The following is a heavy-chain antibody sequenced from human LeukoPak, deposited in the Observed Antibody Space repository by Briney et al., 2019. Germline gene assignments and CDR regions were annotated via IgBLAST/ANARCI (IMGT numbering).Heavy chain of an antibody. CDR3: ARVYLERLTAGYFDH. Sequence: PGGSLRLSCAASGFAVSSNHMNWVRQAPGKGLEWVSVIFNGGSTYYADSVKGRFTISRDNSKNTLYLQMNSLRDEDSAAYYCARVYLERLTAGYFDHWGQGTWVTVSP. D-gene: IGHD2-8*01. CDR1: GFAVSSNH. CDR2: IFNGGST. J-gene: IGHJ4*02. V-gene: IGHV3-53*05.